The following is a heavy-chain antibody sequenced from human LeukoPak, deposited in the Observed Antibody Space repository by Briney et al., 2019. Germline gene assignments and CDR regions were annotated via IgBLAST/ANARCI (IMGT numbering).Heavy chain of an antibody. CDR1: GGSISTYY. CDR3: AREGSTSFLDY. Sequence: SETLSLTCTVSGGSISTYYWSWIRQPPGKGLEWIGYIYYSGSTNYNPSLKSRVTISVDTSKNQFSLKLSSVTAADTAVYYCAREGSTSFLDYWGQGTLVTVSS. V-gene: IGHV4-59*01. CDR2: IYYSGST. D-gene: IGHD2-2*01. J-gene: IGHJ4*02.